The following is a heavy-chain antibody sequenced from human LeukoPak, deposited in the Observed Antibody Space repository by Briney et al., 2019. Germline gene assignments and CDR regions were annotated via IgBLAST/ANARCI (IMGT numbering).Heavy chain of an antibody. CDR2: ISYDGSNK. V-gene: IGHV3-30-3*01. D-gene: IGHD3-10*01. J-gene: IGHJ4*02. CDR3: ARIHDSGSYFFDY. CDR1: GFTFSSYA. Sequence: GRSLRLSCAASGFTFSSYAMHWVRQAPGKGLEWVAVISYDGSNKYYADSVKGRFTISRDNAKNSLYLQMNRLRAEDTAVYSCARIHDSGSYFFDYWGQGTLVTVSS.